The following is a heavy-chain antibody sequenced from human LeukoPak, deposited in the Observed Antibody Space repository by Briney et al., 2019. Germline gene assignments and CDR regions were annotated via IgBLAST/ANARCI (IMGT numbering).Heavy chain of an antibody. CDR2: IYPGDSDT. CDR1: GYSFTSYW. V-gene: IGHV5-51*03. J-gene: IGHJ6*03. D-gene: IGHD6-6*01. Sequence: KPGESLKISCKGSGYSFTSYWIGWVRQMPGKGLEWMGIIYPGDSDTRYSPSFQGQVTISADKSISTAYLQWSSLKASDTAMYYCASRSPPEAYSSSSDPSYYYYMDVWGKGTTVTVSS. CDR3: ASRSPPEAYSSSSDPSYYYYMDV.